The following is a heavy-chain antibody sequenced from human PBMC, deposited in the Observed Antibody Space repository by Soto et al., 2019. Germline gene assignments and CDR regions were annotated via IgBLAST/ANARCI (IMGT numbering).Heavy chain of an antibody. V-gene: IGHV1-8*01. D-gene: IGHD3-10*01. Sequence: ASVKVSCKASGYTFTSYDINWVRQATGQGLEWMGWMNPNSGNTGYAQKFQGRVTMTRNTSISTAYMELSSLRSEDTAVYYCARVKVYYYGSGMIYGMDVWGQGTTVTVSS. CDR3: ARVKVYYYGSGMIYGMDV. J-gene: IGHJ6*02. CDR1: GYTFTSYD. CDR2: MNPNSGNT.